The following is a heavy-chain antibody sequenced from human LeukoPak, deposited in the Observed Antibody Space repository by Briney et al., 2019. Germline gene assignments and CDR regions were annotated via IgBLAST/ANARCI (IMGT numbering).Heavy chain of an antibody. CDR2: IYHGGSN. V-gene: IGHV4-4*02. CDR1: GGSLRLSNW. Sequence: PSETLSLTCAGSGGSLRLSNWWGRVRQPPGKGLEGIGGIYHGGSNNYYPPLKSRVTISVDKSKNQSSLRLSSVTAADKAVYYCARGFGPPYSESAFDYWGKGTLVTVSS. CDR3: ARGFGPPYSESAFDY. J-gene: IGHJ4*02. D-gene: IGHD1-26*01.